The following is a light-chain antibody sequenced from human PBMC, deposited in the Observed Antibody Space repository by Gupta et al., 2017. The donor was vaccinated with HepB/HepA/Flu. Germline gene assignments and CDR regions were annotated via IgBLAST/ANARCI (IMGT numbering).Light chain of an antibody. CDR2: WAS. J-gene: IGKJ1*01. Sequence: IVLPQSPDSLAVSLGERATINCKYSQSILYSSNNKNYLAWYQQKPGQPPKPLIYWASSRESGVPDRFSGSGSGTDFTLTITSLQAEDVAIYYCQQYYSTPRTFGQGTKVEIK. CDR1: QSILYSSNNKNY. CDR3: QQYYSTPRT. V-gene: IGKV4-1*01.